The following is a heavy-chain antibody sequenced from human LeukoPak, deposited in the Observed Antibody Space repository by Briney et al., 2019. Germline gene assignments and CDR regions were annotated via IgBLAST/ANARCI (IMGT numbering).Heavy chain of an antibody. Sequence: SETLSLTCTVSGGSISNTNYYWGWIRQPPGKGLEWIGSIYYSGNTYYNSSLKSRVTMSVDTSKNQFSLKLTFLTAADTAVYYCASLLNGGVAHWFDPWGQGTLVTVSS. J-gene: IGHJ5*02. CDR3: ASLLNGGVAHWFDP. CDR1: GGSISNTNYY. CDR2: IYYSGNT. D-gene: IGHD7-27*01. V-gene: IGHV4-39*01.